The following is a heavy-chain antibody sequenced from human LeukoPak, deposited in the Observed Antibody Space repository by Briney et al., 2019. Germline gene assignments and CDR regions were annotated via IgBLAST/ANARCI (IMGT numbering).Heavy chain of an antibody. D-gene: IGHD3-22*01. CDR3: ARSANYFDTSGQDY. CDR2: TNRDDSDT. CDR1: GFTFSGYW. Sequence: PGGSLRLSCAASGFTFSGYWMHRVRQAPGKGLVWVSRTNRDDSDTSYADSVKGRFTISRDKAKSTLYLQMNSLRVEDTAVYYCARSANYFDTSGQDYWGQGTLVTVSS. V-gene: IGHV3-74*01. J-gene: IGHJ4*02.